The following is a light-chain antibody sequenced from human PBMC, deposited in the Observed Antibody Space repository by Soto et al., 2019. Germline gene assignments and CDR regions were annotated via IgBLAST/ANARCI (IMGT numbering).Light chain of an antibody. CDR2: GAV. J-gene: IGKJ1*01. CDR3: QQYHSPPLT. CDR1: QNIRSNY. V-gene: IGKV3-20*01. Sequence: EIVLTQSPGTLSLSPGQRATLSCRASQNIRSNYVAWFQQTPGQAPRLLIYGAVNKASGIPDRFSGSGSGTEITLTISSLEPEDFVLYYWQQYHSPPLTFGQGTKVEIK.